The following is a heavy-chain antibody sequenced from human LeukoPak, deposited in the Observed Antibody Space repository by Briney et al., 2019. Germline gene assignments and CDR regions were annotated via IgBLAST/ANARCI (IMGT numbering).Heavy chain of an antibody. CDR2: ISGSGYDT. V-gene: IGHV3-23*01. D-gene: IGHD2-2*01. CDR1: GFTFSSYS. J-gene: IGHJ4*02. Sequence: PGGSLRLSCAVSGFTFSSYSISWVRQAPGTGLQWVSAISGSGYDTYYADSVKGRFTSSGDNTMSTLYLQMDSLRAEDTAVYYCAIYAYCTSASCRPYFDTWGQGHLVTVSS. CDR3: AIYAYCTSASCRPYFDT.